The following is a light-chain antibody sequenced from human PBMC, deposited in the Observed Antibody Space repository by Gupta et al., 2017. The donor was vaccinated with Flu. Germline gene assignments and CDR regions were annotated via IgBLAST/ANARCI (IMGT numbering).Light chain of an antibody. J-gene: IGKJ2*02. CDR3: LYYDNLPPRT. CDR1: QDISNY. V-gene: IGKV1-33*01. Sequence: DIQMTQSPSSLSASVGDRVTITCQASQDISNYLTWYQQKPAKAPKLLTYDASNYASGVASRFPGRCSGRGSAITISLRKQSHIPAYYALYYDNLPPRTFGQGTKVEIK. CDR2: DAS.